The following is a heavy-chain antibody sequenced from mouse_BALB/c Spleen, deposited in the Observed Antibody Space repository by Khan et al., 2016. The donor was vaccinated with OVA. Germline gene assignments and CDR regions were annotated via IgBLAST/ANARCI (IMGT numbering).Heavy chain of an antibody. V-gene: IGHV1S29*02. CDR1: GYTFTDFN. CDR3: ARSGYGSFGF. CDR2: IYPNSGDT. J-gene: IGHJ3*01. D-gene: IGHD1-2*01. Sequence: VQLQQPGPELVKPGASVKISCKASGYTFTDFNLDWVKQSHGKRLEWIGYIYPNSGDTGYNQKFKTKATLTVDTSSSTAYIELRSLTSEDSAVYYCARSGYGSFGFWGQGTLVTVSA.